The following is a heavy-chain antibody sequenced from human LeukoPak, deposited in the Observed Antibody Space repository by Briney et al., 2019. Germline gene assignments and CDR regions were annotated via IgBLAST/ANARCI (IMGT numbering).Heavy chain of an antibody. CDR2: ISSSGTTI. CDR1: GFTFSDYY. J-gene: IGHJ4*02. Sequence: GGSLRLSCAASGFTFSDYYMSWIRQAPGKGLEWVSYISSSGTTIYYADSVKGRLTISRDNAKNSLYLQMNSLRAEDTAVYYCARRRDSGSLQHFDYWGQGTLVTVSS. D-gene: IGHD1-26*01. CDR3: ARRRDSGSLQHFDY. V-gene: IGHV3-11*01.